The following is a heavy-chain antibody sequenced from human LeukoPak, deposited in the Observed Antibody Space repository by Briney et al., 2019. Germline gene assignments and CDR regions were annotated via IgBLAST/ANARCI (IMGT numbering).Heavy chain of an antibody. J-gene: IGHJ6*02. Sequence: GGSLRLSCAASGFTFSSYWMHWVRQVPGKGLVCVSRINSDGSSTSYADSVKGRFTISRDNAKNTLYLQMNSLRAEDTAVYYCARESASLYYYGMDVWGQGTTVTVSS. CDR2: INSDGSST. CDR1: GFTFSSYW. V-gene: IGHV3-74*01. CDR3: ARESASLYYYGMDV. D-gene: IGHD6-25*01.